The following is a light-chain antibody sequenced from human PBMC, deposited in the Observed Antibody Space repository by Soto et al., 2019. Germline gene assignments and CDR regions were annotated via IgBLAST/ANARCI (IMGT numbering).Light chain of an antibody. V-gene: IGKV1-39*01. CDR1: QTINKY. CDR2: GAS. CDR3: QQTYSTPRT. J-gene: IGKJ1*01. Sequence: DIQMTQSPSSLSASVGDRVTITCRTSQTINKYLNWYQHKPGKATKLLIYGASNLQGGVPTRFSGSGAGTYFLLTISILQPEDFATYYCQQTYSTPRTFGRGTKVEIK.